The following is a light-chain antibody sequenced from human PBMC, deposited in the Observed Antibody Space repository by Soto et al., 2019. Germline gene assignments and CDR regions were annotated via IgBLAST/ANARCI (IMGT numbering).Light chain of an antibody. CDR3: QQSDSTPYT. J-gene: IGKJ2*01. V-gene: IGKV1-39*01. Sequence: DIRMTQSPSSLSASVGDRVTITCRARQTISTYLNWYQQKPGKAPRLLIYDASSLLSGVPSRFSGSGSGTDFTLTMSSLQPEDFSTYFCQQSDSTPYTFGQGTKVEI. CDR1: QTISTY. CDR2: DAS.